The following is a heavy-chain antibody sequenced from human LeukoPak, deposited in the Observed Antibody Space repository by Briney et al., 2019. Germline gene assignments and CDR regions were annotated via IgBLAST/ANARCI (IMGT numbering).Heavy chain of an antibody. J-gene: IGHJ3*02. CDR3: AILTIRGAFDI. CDR1: GYSISSGYY. V-gene: IGHV4-38-2*01. CDR2: IYHSGST. D-gene: IGHD1/OR15-1a*01. Sequence: SETLSLTCAVSGYSISSGYYRGWIRQPPGKGLEWIGSIYHSGSTYYNPSLKSRVTISVDTSKNQFSLKLSSVTAADTAVYYCAILTIRGAFDIWGQGTMVTVSS.